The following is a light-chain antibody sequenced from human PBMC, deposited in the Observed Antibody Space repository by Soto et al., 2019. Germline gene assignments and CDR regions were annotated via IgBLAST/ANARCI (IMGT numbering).Light chain of an antibody. CDR2: GAS. Sequence: EIGLTQSPDTLSLSPGGRATRSCRASQIVNSNDLAWYKHKHGQAPRLLIYGASSRRGGIPDKFSGSESGNVFLFTINRPEHEDVAVYYGQQCDRSQYTFSQGT. V-gene: IGKV3-20*01. J-gene: IGKJ2*01. CDR3: QQCDRSQYT. CDR1: QIVNSND.